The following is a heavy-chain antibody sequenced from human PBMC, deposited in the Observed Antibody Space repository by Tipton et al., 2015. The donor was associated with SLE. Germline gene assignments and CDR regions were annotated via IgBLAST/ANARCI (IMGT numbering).Heavy chain of an antibody. CDR2: IRSKANSYAT. V-gene: IGHV3-73*01. CDR1: GFTFSSYA. J-gene: IGHJ4*02. D-gene: IGHD3-10*01. CDR3: TRPLYGSGSYYNVNY. Sequence: GSLRLSCAASGFTFSSYAMCWVRQASGKGLEWVGRIRSKANSYATAYAASVKGRFTISGDDSKNTAYLQINSLKTEDTAVYYCTRPLYGSGSYYNVNYWGQGTLVTVSS.